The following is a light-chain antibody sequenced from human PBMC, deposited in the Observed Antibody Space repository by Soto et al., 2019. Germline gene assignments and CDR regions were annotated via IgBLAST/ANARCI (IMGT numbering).Light chain of an antibody. V-gene: IGKV1-5*03. J-gene: IGKJ1*01. CDR2: KAS. CDR3: QQYNSHPWT. Sequence: IQMTQSTSTLPSSVGDRVTGTCRASQSLRSWLAWYQEKPGKAPKLLIYKASLLETGVPSRFSGSGSGTEFTLTISSLQTDDFGTYYCQQYNSHPWTFGQGGKVDNK. CDR1: QSLRSW.